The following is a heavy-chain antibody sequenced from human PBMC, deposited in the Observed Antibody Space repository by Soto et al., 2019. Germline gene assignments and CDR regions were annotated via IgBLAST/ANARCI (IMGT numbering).Heavy chain of an antibody. V-gene: IGHV3-66*01. Sequence: GGSLRLSCAASGFDVSNTDMSWVRQAPGKGLEWVSVIYSGGYTDYAASVTGRFTISRDDSIDRLYLQMNTLTTEDTAMYYCRWALECRGTGCIDYWGQGTLVTVSS. CDR3: RWALECRGTGCIDY. CDR2: IYSGGYT. J-gene: IGHJ4*02. D-gene: IGHD2-2*01. CDR1: GFDVSNTD.